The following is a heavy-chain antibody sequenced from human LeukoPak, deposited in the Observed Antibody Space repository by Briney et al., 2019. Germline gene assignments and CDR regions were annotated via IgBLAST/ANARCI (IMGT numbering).Heavy chain of an antibody. CDR2: IIPIFGTA. V-gene: IGHV1-69*13. D-gene: IGHD4-17*01. J-gene: IGHJ4*02. CDR1: GYTFTSYY. Sequence: GASVKVSCKASGYTFTSYYMHWVRQAPGQGLEWMGGIIPIFGTANYAQKFQGRVTITADESTSTAYMELSSLRSEDTAVYYCARDLNYDYGDYWGLFFGYWGQGTLVTVSS. CDR3: ARDLNYDYGDYWGLFFGY.